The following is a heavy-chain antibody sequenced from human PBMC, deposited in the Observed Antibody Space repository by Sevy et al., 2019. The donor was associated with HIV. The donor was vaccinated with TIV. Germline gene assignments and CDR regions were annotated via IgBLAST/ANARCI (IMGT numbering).Heavy chain of an antibody. D-gene: IGHD1-26*01. CDR2: ISSNGDSA. CDR1: GFTFRTYA. V-gene: IGHV3-30-3*01. Sequence: GGSLRLSCVASGFTFRTYALHWVRQAPGRGLEWLALISSNGDSAFCANSVRGRFTVSRDNSMNTLSLQMSSLTPEDTAVYYCARGPEWELTSFLSHWGQGTLVTVSS. CDR3: ARGPEWELTSFLSH. J-gene: IGHJ4*02.